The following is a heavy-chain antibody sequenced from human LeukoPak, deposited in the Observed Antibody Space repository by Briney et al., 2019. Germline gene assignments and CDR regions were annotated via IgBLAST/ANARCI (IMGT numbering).Heavy chain of an antibody. CDR2: INHSGST. CDR3: ARGRRRITMVRGVPDAFDI. V-gene: IGHV4-34*01. CDR1: GGSFSGYY. D-gene: IGHD3-10*01. Sequence: SETLSLTCAVYGGSFSGYYWSWIRQPPGKGLEWIGEINHSGSTNYNPSLKSRVTISVDTSKNQFSLELSSVTAADMAVYYCARGRRRITMVRGVPDAFDIWGQGTMVTVSS. J-gene: IGHJ3*02.